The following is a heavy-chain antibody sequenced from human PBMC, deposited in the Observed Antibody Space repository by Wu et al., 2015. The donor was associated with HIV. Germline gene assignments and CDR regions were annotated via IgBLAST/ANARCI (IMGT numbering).Heavy chain of an antibody. CDR2: VNYTGGT. D-gene: IGHD3-22*01. V-gene: IGHV4-59*11. J-gene: IGHJ4*02. Sequence: LVKPSETLSLTCTVSSGSISSHYWSWIRQPPGKGLEWITYVNYTGGTNYNPSLKSRITISIDTSKSQFSLNLSSVTAADTAVYYCVRGAAHSSGYSSPGYYFDYWGQGNPVTVSA. CDR3: VRGAAHSSGYSSPGYYFDY. CDR1: SGSISSHY.